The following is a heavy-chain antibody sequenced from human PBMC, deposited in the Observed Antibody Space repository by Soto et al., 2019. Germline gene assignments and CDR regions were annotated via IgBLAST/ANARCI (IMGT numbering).Heavy chain of an antibody. J-gene: IGHJ6*02. CDR1: GDSVTSGSYY. Sequence: SETLSLTCIVSGDSVTSGSYYWTWLRQPPGKGLEWIGYISYTGRTNYNPSLQSRVTISVDTSKNDFSLNLSSVTAADTAVYFCAREWGLLPYYVMNVWGHGTAGTVSS. D-gene: IGHD7-27*01. CDR3: AREWGLLPYYVMNV. CDR2: ISYTGRT. V-gene: IGHV4-61*03.